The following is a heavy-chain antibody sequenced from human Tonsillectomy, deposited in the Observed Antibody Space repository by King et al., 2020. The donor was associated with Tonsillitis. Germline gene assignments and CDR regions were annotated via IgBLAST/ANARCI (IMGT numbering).Heavy chain of an antibody. CDR2: INPNSGGT. V-gene: IGHV1-2*02. CDR3: ANLDF. CDR1: GYNFTGYY. J-gene: IGHJ4*02. Sequence: VQLVESGAEVKKPGASVKVSCKASGYNFTGYYMHWVRQAPGQGLEWMGWINPNSGGTNYAHKLQGRVTMTRDTSISTAYMELRSLRSDDTAVYYCANLDFWGQGTLVTVPS.